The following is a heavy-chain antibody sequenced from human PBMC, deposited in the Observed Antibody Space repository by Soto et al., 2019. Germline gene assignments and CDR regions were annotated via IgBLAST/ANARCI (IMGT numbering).Heavy chain of an antibody. Sequence: SLSLTCAVSGGFTSTNNWWSWVRQPPGKGLEWIGDAYHSGSTEYNPSLKSRVSISVDKSKNQISLKLTSATAADTAVYYCARSPPSSYYGGSGTFDYWGQGTLVTVSS. CDR3: ARSPPSSYYGGSGTFDY. V-gene: IGHV4-4*02. J-gene: IGHJ4*02. D-gene: IGHD3-10*01. CDR2: AYHSGST. CDR1: GGFTSTNNW.